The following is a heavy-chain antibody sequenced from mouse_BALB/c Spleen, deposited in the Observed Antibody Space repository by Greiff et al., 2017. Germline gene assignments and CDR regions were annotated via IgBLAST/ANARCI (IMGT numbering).Heavy chain of an antibody. Sequence: VQLQQSGAELAKPGASVKMSCKASGYTFTSYWMHWVKQRPGQGLEWIGYINPSTGYTEYNQKFKDKATLTADKSSSTAYMQLSSLTSEDSAVYYCARRYYRYGYAMDYWGQGTSVTVSS. V-gene: IGHV1-7*01. CDR1: GYTFTSYW. CDR3: ARRYYRYGYAMDY. D-gene: IGHD2-14*01. J-gene: IGHJ4*01. CDR2: INPSTGYT.